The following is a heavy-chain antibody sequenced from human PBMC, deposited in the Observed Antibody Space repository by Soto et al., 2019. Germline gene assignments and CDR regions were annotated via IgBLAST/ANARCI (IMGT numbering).Heavy chain of an antibody. Sequence: QVQLVESGGGVVHPEGSLRLSCAASGFDFGSYAMHWVRQAPGMGLEWVALISYDGRSADDTHSVKGRFTISRDNSKNTLSLQMNSLKTEDTAFYYCAKTGDWGYSYGGGPYFDSWGQGTLVSVSS. CDR3: AKTGDWGYSYGGGPYFDS. V-gene: IGHV3-30*18. J-gene: IGHJ4*02. CDR2: ISYDGRSA. CDR1: GFDFGSYA. D-gene: IGHD5-18*01.